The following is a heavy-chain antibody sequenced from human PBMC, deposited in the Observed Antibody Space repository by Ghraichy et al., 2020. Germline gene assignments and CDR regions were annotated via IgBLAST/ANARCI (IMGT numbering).Heavy chain of an antibody. CDR1: GFTFSSYW. J-gene: IGHJ2*01. D-gene: IGHD6-13*01. Sequence: GGSLRLSCAASGFTFSSYWMSWVRQAPGKGLEWVANIKQDGSEKYYVDSVKGRFTISRDNAKNSLYLQMNSLRAEDTAVYYCARDLQQLVHWYFDLWGRGTLVTVSS. V-gene: IGHV3-7*03. CDR2: IKQDGSEK. CDR3: ARDLQQLVHWYFDL.